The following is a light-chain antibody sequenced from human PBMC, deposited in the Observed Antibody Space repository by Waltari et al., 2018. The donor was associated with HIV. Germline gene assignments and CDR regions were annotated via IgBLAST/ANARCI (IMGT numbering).Light chain of an antibody. V-gene: IGKV3-20*01. CDR3: QHGT. CDR1: QSVSSSY. Sequence: TQSPGTLSLSPGERATLSCRASQSVSSSYLAWYQQKPGQAPRLLIYGASSRATGIPDSFSGSGSGTDFTLTISRLEPEDFAVYYCQHGTFGQGTKLEIK. CDR2: GAS. J-gene: IGKJ2*02.